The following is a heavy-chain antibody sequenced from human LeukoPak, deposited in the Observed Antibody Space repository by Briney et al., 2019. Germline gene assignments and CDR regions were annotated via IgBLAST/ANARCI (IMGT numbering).Heavy chain of an antibody. CDR1: GFTFDDYG. Sequence: PGGSLRLPCAASGFTFDDYGMSWVRQAPGKGLEWVSGINWNGGSTGYADSVKGRFTISRDNAKNSLYLQMNSLGAEDTALYYCARDTGDGYNYAIDYWGQGTLVTVSS. J-gene: IGHJ4*02. D-gene: IGHD5-24*01. CDR3: ARDTGDGYNYAIDY. CDR2: INWNGGST. V-gene: IGHV3-20*04.